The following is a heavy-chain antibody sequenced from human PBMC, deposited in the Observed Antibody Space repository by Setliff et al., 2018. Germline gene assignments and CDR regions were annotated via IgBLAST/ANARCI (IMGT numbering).Heavy chain of an antibody. D-gene: IGHD5-18*01. V-gene: IGHV1-69*05. CDR2: TIPIFGTT. CDR3: AREGVDTRSSTDYRYYMDV. Sequence: SVKVSCKASGGTFSSYGISWVRQAHGQGLEWMGGTIPIFGTTNYAQKFQGRVTIITDESTSTAYMELSSLTSADTAVYYCAREGVDTRSSTDYRYYMDVWGKGTTVTVSS. J-gene: IGHJ6*03. CDR1: GGTFSSYG.